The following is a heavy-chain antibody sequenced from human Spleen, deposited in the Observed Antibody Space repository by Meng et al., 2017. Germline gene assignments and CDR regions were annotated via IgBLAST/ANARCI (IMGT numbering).Heavy chain of an antibody. J-gene: IGHJ4*02. CDR2: INPNNGGT. CDR3: ATGGLLDS. V-gene: IGHV1-2*02. Sequence: QVQLGQAGAEVKKRGASVKVSCKASGYTFSGNYMHWVRQAPGQGLEWMGWINPNNGGTNFAQKFQGRVTMTRDTSISTAYLELSSLRSDDTAVYYCATGGLLDSWGQGTLVTVSS. D-gene: IGHD2-15*01. CDR1: GYTFSGNY.